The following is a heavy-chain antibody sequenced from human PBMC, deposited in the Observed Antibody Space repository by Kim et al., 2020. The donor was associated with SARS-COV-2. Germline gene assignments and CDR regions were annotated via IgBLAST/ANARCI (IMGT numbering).Heavy chain of an antibody. CDR3: ARPWNDAYYGMDV. CDR1: GITFSRYC. D-gene: IGHD1-1*01. Sequence: GGSLRLSCAASGITFSRYCMHWVRQAPGKGLVWVSRMNPDGSTINYADSVKGRFTISRDNAKNTLYLQMNSLRAEDTAVYYCARPWNDAYYGMDVWGQGTTVTVSS. V-gene: IGHV3-74*01. J-gene: IGHJ6*02. CDR2: MNPDGSTI.